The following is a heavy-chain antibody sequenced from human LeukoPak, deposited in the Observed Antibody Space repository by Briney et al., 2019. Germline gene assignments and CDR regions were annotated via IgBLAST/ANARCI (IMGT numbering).Heavy chain of an antibody. Sequence: GSLRLSCAASGFTFNNYAMNWVRQAPGKGLEWVSASSGSGGTTHYADSVKGRFTISRDNSKNTLYLQMNSLRAEDTAVYYCAKDRYHSPGVSFDYWGQGTLVTVSS. V-gene: IGHV3-23*01. CDR1: GFTFNNYA. J-gene: IGHJ4*02. CDR3: AKDRYHSPGVSFDY. CDR2: SSGSGGTT. D-gene: IGHD2-2*01.